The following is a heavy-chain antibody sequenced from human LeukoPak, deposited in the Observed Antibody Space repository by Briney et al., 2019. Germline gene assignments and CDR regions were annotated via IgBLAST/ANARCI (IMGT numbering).Heavy chain of an antibody. D-gene: IGHD3-3*01. CDR2: ISGSGGST. J-gene: IGHJ4*02. CDR3: AKLPNYDFWSGHSTFDY. Sequence: PGGSLRLSCAASGFTFSSYAMSWVRQAPGKGLEWVSAISGSGGSTYYADSVKGRFTISRDNSKNTLYLQMNSLRAEDTAVYYCAKLPNYDFWSGHSTFDYWGQGTLVTVSS. CDR1: GFTFSSYA. V-gene: IGHV3-23*01.